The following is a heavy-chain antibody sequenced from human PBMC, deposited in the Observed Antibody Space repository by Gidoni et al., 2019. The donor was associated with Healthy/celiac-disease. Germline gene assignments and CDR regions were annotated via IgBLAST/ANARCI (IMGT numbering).Heavy chain of an antibody. V-gene: IGHV4-34*01. Sequence: AVYGGSFSGYYWSWIRQPPGKGLEWIGEINHSGSTNYNPSLKSRVTISVYTSKNQFSLKLSSVTAADTAVYYCARAVAVEWYYYYGMDVWGQGTTVTVSS. J-gene: IGHJ6*02. CDR2: INHSGST. D-gene: IGHD6-19*01. CDR1: GGSFSGYY. CDR3: ARAVAVEWYYYYGMDV.